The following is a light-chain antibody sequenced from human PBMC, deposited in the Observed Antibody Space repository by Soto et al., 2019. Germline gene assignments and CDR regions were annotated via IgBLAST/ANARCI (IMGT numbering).Light chain of an antibody. CDR2: SNN. CDR1: SSNIGSNT. J-gene: IGLJ1*01. Sequence: QSALTQPPSASGTPGQRVTISCSGSSSNIGSNTVNWYQQLPGTAPKLLIYSNNQRPSGVPDRFSGSKSGTSASLAISGLQSEDEADYYCAAWDDSLNGYVFGTGTMFAGL. V-gene: IGLV1-44*01. CDR3: AAWDDSLNGYV.